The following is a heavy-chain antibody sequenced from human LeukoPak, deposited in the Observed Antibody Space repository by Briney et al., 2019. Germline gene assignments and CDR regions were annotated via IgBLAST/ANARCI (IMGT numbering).Heavy chain of an antibody. CDR2: IITYNGNT. CDR1: GYTFTSYG. D-gene: IGHD4-17*01. CDR3: ARPDYGDYDCTY. Sequence: ASVKVSCKASGYTFTSYGISWVRQAPGQGLEWMGYIITYNGNTNYAQKVQGRVTMTTDTSTSTAYMELRSLRSDDTAVYYCARPDYGDYDCTYWGQGTLVTVSS. J-gene: IGHJ4*02. V-gene: IGHV1-18*01.